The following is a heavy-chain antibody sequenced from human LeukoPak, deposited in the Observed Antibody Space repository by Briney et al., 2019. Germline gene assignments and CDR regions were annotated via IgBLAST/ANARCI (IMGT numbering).Heavy chain of an antibody. J-gene: IGHJ6*02. V-gene: IGHV3-23*01. CDR2: ISGSGGST. CDR3: AKRRYSSGWYEGLWYYYYGMDV. D-gene: IGHD6-19*01. CDR1: GFTLSSYA. Sequence: PGGSLRLSCAASGFTLSSYAMSWVRQAPGKGLEWVSAISGSGGSTYYADSVKGRFTISRDNSKNTLYLQMNSLRAEDTAVYYCAKRRYSSGWYEGLWYYYYGMDVWGQGTTVTVSS.